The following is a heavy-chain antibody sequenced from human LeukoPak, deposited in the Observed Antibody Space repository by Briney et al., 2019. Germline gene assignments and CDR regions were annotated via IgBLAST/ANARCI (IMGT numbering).Heavy chain of an antibody. Sequence: ASVKLSCKASGYIFTDYYMHWVRQGPGQGLEWMGRINPNNGGTYSYQKFQGRVTMTRDTSITTAYMELSRLRSDDTAVYYCARAPAYCGGDCYFYWGQGTLVTVSS. D-gene: IGHD2-21*02. J-gene: IGHJ4*02. CDR1: GYIFTDYY. CDR3: ARAPAYCGGDCYFY. CDR2: INPNNGGT. V-gene: IGHV1-2*06.